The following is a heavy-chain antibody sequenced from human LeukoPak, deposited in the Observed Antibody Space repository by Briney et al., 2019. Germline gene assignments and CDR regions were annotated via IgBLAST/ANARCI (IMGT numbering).Heavy chain of an antibody. CDR1: GGSISSGGYY. CDR2: IYYSGST. V-gene: IGHV4-31*03. J-gene: IGHJ5*02. CDR3: ARSTGFPFGELSWFDP. Sequence: SETLSLTCTVSGGSISSGGYYWSWIRQHPGKGLEWIGYIYYSGSTYYNPSLKSRVTISVDTSKNQFSLKLSSVTAADTAVYYCARSTGFPFGELSWFDPWGQGTLVTVSS. D-gene: IGHD3-10*01.